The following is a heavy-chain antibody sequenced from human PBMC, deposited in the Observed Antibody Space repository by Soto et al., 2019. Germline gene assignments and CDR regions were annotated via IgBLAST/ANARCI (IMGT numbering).Heavy chain of an antibody. V-gene: IGHV3-13*04. CDR2: IGTAGDT. Sequence: GSLRLSCAASGFTVSSYGMHWVRQATGKGLEWVSAIGTAGDTYYPGSVKGRFTISRKNAKNSLYLQMNSLRAGDTAVYYCARATYYYDSSGHNAFDIWGQGTMVTVSS. D-gene: IGHD3-22*01. J-gene: IGHJ3*02. CDR3: ARATYYYDSSGHNAFDI. CDR1: GFTVSSYG.